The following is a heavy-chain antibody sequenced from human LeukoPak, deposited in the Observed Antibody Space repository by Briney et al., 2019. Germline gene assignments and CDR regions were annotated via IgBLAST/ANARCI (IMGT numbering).Heavy chain of an antibody. CDR3: AKDMEYGDSSGYYYYGMDV. J-gene: IGHJ6*02. CDR1: GFTFDDYA. Sequence: PGRSLRLSCAASGFTFDDYAMPWVRQAPGKGLEWVSGISWNSGSIGYADSVKGRFTISRDNAKNSLYLQMNSLRAEDTALYYCAKDMEYGDSSGYYYYGMDVWGQGTTVTVSS. V-gene: IGHV3-9*01. CDR2: ISWNSGSI. D-gene: IGHD3-22*01.